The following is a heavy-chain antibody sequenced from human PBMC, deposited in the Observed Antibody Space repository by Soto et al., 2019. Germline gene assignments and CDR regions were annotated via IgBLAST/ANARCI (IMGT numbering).Heavy chain of an antibody. CDR1: GFIFSNYA. CDR2: ISGRGGDT. Sequence: EVQLLESGGGLVQPGGSLRLSCAASGFIFSNYAMYWVRQAPGKGLEWVSGISGRGGDTYYADSVKGRFTVSRDGYKNTLNLQMNSLRAEDTAVYYCAKGYCSGGSCYSGCDYWGQGTLVTVSS. V-gene: IGHV3-23*01. J-gene: IGHJ4*02. CDR3: AKGYCSGGSCYSGCDY. D-gene: IGHD2-15*01.